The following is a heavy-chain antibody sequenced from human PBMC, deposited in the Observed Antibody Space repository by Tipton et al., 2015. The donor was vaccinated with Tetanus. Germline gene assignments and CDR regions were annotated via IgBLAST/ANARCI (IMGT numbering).Heavy chain of an antibody. Sequence: GSLRLSCVASGFTFSDHYMSWIRQAPGKGLEWVSYISSRGKTVHYADAVKGRFTISRDNGKNSLYLQMNSLRDEDTAVYYCGRALGSGTTVASGHWGQGSLVTVSS. CDR3: GRALGSGTTVASGH. V-gene: IGHV3-11*04. J-gene: IGHJ4*02. CDR2: ISSRGKTV. CDR1: GFTFSDHY. D-gene: IGHD1-7*01.